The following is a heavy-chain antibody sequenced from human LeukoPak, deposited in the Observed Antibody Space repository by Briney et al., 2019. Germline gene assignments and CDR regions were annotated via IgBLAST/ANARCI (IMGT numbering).Heavy chain of an antibody. J-gene: IGHJ4*02. Sequence: GGSLRLSCAASGFTFTSYSMNWVRQAPGKGLEWVSTISGGGGSTYYADSVKGRFTISRDNAKNSLYLQMNSLRDEDTAVYYCARAGVGARFEDFWGQGTLVTVSS. D-gene: IGHD1-26*01. CDR1: GFTFTSYS. CDR3: ARAGVGARFEDF. CDR2: ISGGGGST. V-gene: IGHV3-23*01.